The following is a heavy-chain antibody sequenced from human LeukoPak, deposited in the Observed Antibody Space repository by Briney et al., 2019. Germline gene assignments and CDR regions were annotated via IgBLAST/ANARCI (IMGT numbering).Heavy chain of an antibody. J-gene: IGHJ4*02. CDR3: VRESTTLGSPYYFDF. CDR1: GGSMTYYF. V-gene: IGHV4-4*07. CDR2: IYTNDNS. Sequence: NPSETLSLTCTVSGGSMTYYFWSWVRQPAGRGLEWIGRIYTNDNSNYNPSLKSRVTMSIDTSKNQFSPRLRSVTAADTAIYYCVRESTTLGSPYYFDFWGPGTWVTVSS. D-gene: IGHD1/OR15-1a*01.